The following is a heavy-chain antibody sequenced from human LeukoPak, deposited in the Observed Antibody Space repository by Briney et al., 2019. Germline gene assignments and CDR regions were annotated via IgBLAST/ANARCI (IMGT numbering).Heavy chain of an antibody. CDR3: AKDRRQLVMRVGYYYYMDV. CDR1: GVTFSSYG. D-gene: IGHD6-6*01. V-gene: IGHV3-33*06. J-gene: IGHJ6*03. Sequence: PGRSLRLSCAASGVTFSSYGMHWVRQAPGKGLEWVAVIRYDGSNENYADSVKGRFTISSDNSKNKLYLQMHSLRAEDTAVYYCAKDRRQLVMRVGYYYYMDVWGKGTTVTVSS. CDR2: IRYDGSNE.